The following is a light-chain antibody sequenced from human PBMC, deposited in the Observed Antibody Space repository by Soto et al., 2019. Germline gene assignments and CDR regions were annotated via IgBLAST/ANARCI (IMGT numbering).Light chain of an antibody. Sequence: QSALTQPASVSGSPGQSITISCTGTSSDVGAYSFVSWYQQHPDKAPKVIIYDVSNRPPGLSNRFSGSKSGNTASLTISGLQADDEADYYCPSYTTSNPLVFGGGTKLTVL. CDR2: DVS. CDR3: PSYTTSNPLV. J-gene: IGLJ2*01. V-gene: IGLV2-14*01. CDR1: SSDVGAYSF.